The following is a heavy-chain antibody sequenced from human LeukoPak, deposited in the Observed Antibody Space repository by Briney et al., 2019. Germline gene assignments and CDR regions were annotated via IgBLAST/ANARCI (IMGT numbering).Heavy chain of an antibody. D-gene: IGHD6-13*01. V-gene: IGHV1-2*02. CDR3: ARYPGSSWYGDWFDP. Sequence: ASVKVSCKASGYTFTGYYMHWVRQAPGQGLEWMGWINPNSGGTNYAQKFQGRVTMTRDTSISTAYMELSSVTAADTAVYYCARYPGSSWYGDWFDPWGQGTLVTVSS. CDR1: GYTFTGYY. J-gene: IGHJ5*02. CDR2: INPNSGGT.